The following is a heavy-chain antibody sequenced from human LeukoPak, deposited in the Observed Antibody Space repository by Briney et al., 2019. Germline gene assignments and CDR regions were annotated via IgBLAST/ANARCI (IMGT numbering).Heavy chain of an antibody. CDR2: IRPKSEGAAT. CDR3: VKRWFDP. J-gene: IGHJ5*02. CDR1: GFTVSDFW. V-gene: IGHV3-15*01. Sequence: GGSLRLSCAASGFTVSDFWMIWVRQAPGRGLEWVGHIRPKSEGAATQYAAPVKGRFTVSRDDSKNTVYLQMDSLQSDDTAVYYCVKRWFDPWGQGALVTVSS.